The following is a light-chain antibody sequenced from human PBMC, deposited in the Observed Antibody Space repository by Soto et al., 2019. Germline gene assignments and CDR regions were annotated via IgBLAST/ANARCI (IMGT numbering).Light chain of an antibody. Sequence: EIVLTQSPGTLSLSPGERATLSCRARQSVIGRHLAWYQHKPGQAPRLLIYGVSSRATGIPDRFTGSGSGTDFTLTISRLEPEDVAVCYCQVYGPSPPITFGQGTRLEIK. CDR1: QSVIGRH. J-gene: IGKJ5*01. V-gene: IGKV3-20*01. CDR3: QVYGPSPPIT. CDR2: GVS.